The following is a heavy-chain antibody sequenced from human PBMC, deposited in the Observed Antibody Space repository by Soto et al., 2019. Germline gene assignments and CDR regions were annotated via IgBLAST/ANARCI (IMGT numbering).Heavy chain of an antibody. V-gene: IGHV4-59*01. J-gene: IGHJ4*02. CDR1: GGSISSYY. Sequence: SETLSLTCTVSGGSISSYYWSWIRQPPGKGLEWIGYIYYSGSTTYNPSLKSRVTISVDTSKNQFSLKLSSVTAADTAVYYCASYGNYNHYWGQGTLVTVSS. D-gene: IGHD4-17*01. CDR3: ASYGNYNHY. CDR2: IYYSGST.